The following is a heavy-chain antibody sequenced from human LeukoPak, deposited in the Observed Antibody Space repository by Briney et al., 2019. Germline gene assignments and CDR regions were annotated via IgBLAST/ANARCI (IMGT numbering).Heavy chain of an antibody. D-gene: IGHD5-12*01. CDR2: IRSSSET. J-gene: IGHJ5*02. V-gene: IGHV3-48*01. CDR3: ARDAGNSGYGCDL. Sequence: GGSLRLSCAASGFIFSQYSMNWVRQAPGKGLEWVSHIRSSSETFYADSVKGRFTISRDNARNSLYLQMDNLRGEDTAIYYCARDAGNSGYGCDLWGQGTLVTVSS. CDR1: GFIFSQYS.